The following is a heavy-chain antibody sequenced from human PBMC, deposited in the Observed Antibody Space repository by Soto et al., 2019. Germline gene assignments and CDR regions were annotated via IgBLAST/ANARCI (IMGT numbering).Heavy chain of an antibody. CDR2: IYYSGST. Sequence: SETLSLTCTVSGGSISSSIYYWVWIRQPPGKGLEWIGSIYYSGSTYYNPSLKNRVTISVDTSKNQFSLKLSSVTAADTAVYYCARHAVAGDNWFDPWGQGTLVTVSS. CDR1: GGSISSSIYY. CDR3: ARHAVAGDNWFDP. D-gene: IGHD6-19*01. J-gene: IGHJ5*02. V-gene: IGHV4-39*01.